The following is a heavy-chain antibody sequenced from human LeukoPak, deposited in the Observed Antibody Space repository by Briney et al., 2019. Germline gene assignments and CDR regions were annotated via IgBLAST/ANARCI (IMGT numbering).Heavy chain of an antibody. D-gene: IGHD3-10*01. CDR1: GGSISSYY. V-gene: IGHV4-59*01. CDR2: IYYSGST. CDR3: ARRGSGSYYTTEKRKEYYFDY. J-gene: IGHJ4*02. Sequence: SETLSLTCTVSGGSISSYYWSWIRQPPGKGLEWIGYIYYSGSTNYNPSLKSRVTISVDTSKNQFSLKLSSVTAADTAVYYCARRGSGSYYTTEKRKEYYFDYWGQGTLVTVSS.